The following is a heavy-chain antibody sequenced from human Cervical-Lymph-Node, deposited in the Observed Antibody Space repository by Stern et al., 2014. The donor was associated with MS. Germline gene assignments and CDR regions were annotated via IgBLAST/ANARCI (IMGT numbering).Heavy chain of an antibody. D-gene: IGHD3-16*02. V-gene: IGHV3-30-3*01. J-gene: IGHJ4*02. Sequence: VQLLESGGGVVQPGRSLRLSCAASGFTFSRYAMHWVRQAPGQGLEWVAVISYDGSNKYYADSVKGRFTISRDNSKNTLYLQMNSLRAEDTAVYYCVYDYVWGSYRFDYWGQGTLVTVSS. CDR3: VYDYVWGSYRFDY. CDR2: ISYDGSNK. CDR1: GFTFSRYA.